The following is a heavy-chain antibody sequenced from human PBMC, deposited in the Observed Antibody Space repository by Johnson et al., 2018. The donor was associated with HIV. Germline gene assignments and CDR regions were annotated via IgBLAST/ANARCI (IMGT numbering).Heavy chain of an antibody. D-gene: IGHD2/OR15-2a*01. CDR2: INSDVSSA. J-gene: IGHJ3*02. V-gene: IGHV3-74*01. Sequence: VQLVESGGGLVQPGGSLRLSCSASGFAFRSYWLHWVRQAPGKGLVWVSRINSDVSSAIYTDSVTGRFTISRDNTKNTLYLQMNSLRAEDTAVYYCTTGAFHAYDMWGQGTMVTVSS. CDR3: TTGAFHAYDM. CDR1: GFAFRSYW.